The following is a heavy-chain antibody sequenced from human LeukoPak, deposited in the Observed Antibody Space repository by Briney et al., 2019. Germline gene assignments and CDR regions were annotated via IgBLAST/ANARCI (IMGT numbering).Heavy chain of an antibody. J-gene: IGHJ5*01. Sequence: GGSLRLSCAASGFAFSTYWMSRVRQAPGKGLEWVANIKHDGGEDYYVDSVKGRFTIFRDNANNALFLQMSSLRAEDTALYYCARLAYCGADCYYNWFDFWGQGTLVTVSS. CDR1: GFAFSTYW. D-gene: IGHD2-21*02. CDR2: IKHDGGED. CDR3: ARLAYCGADCYYNWFDF. V-gene: IGHV3-7*01.